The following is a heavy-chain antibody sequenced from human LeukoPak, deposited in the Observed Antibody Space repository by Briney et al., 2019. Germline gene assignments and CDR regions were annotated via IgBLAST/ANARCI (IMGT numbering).Heavy chain of an antibody. J-gene: IGHJ4*02. CDR3: ARGDLYDYVWGSYTAFDY. Sequence: ASVKVSCKASGYTFSTYDITWVRQATGQGLEWMGWMNPNSGNTGYAQKFQGRVTMTRDSSISTAYMELSSLRSEDTAVYYCARGDLYDYVWGSYTAFDYWGQGTLVTVSS. CDR2: MNPNSGNT. D-gene: IGHD3-16*01. V-gene: IGHV1-8*01. CDR1: GYTFSTYD.